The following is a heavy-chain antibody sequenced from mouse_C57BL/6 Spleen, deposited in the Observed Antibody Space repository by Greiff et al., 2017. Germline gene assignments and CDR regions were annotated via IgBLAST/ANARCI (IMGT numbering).Heavy chain of an antibody. V-gene: IGHV1-50*01. Sequence: QVQLQQPGAELVKPGASVKLSCKASGYTFTSYWMQWVKQRPGPGLEWIGEIDPSDSYTNYTQKFKGKATLTVDTSSSTAYMQLSSLTSEDSAVYYCARSIYYGNWDAMDYWGQGTSVTVSS. J-gene: IGHJ4*01. CDR1: GYTFTSYW. CDR2: IDPSDSYT. D-gene: IGHD2-1*01. CDR3: ARSIYYGNWDAMDY.